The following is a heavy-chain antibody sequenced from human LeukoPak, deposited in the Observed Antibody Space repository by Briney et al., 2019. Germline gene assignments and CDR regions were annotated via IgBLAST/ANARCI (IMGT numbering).Heavy chain of an antibody. J-gene: IGHJ3*02. CDR1: GYTFTSYY. CDR2: INPSGGST. CDR3: AREGGITGTRDAFDI. V-gene: IGHV1-46*01. D-gene: IGHD1-20*01. Sequence: ASVKVSCKASGYTFTSYYMHWARQAPGQGLEWMGRINPSGGSTSYAQKFQGRVTMTRDTSTSTVYMELSSLRSDDTAVYYCAREGGITGTRDAFDIWGQGTMVTVSS.